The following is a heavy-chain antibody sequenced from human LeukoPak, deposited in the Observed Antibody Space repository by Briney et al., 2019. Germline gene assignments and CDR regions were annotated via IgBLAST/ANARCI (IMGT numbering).Heavy chain of an antibody. CDR1: GGSISSSSYY. V-gene: IGHV4-39*01. Sequence: PSETLSLTCTVSGGSISSSSYYGGWIRPPPGEGLEGIGSIYYSGRTYYNPSLKSRVTIPVDTSKNQLSPKLSSVTAADTAVYYCARQGAFNYWGQGTLVTVSS. J-gene: IGHJ4*02. D-gene: IGHD3-16*01. CDR3: ARQGAFNY. CDR2: IYYSGRT.